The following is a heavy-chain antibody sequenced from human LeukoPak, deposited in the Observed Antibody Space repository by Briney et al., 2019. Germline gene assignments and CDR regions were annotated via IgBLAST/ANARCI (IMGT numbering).Heavy chain of an antibody. CDR1: GYTFTSYG. V-gene: IGHV1-18*01. CDR3: AREGYCNSTSCYKPFDY. J-gene: IGHJ4*02. Sequence: ASVKVSCKASGYTFTSYGISWVRQAPGQGLEWMGWISGYNGNTNYEQKLKGRVTMTTDTSTSTAYMELRSLRSDDTAVYYCAREGYCNSTSCYKPFDYWGQGTLVTVSS. CDR2: ISGYNGNT. D-gene: IGHD2-2*01.